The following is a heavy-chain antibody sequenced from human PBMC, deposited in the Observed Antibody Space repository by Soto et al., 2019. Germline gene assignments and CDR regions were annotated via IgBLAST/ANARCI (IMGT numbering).Heavy chain of an antibody. V-gene: IGHV3-23*01. Sequence: GGSLRLSCAASGFTFSSYAVSWVRQAPGKGLEWVSAISGSGGSTYYADSVKGRFTISRDNSKNTLYLQMNSLRAEDTAVYYCAKDRRHDSSGYYYDYWGQGPLVTVSS. CDR1: GFTFSSYA. D-gene: IGHD3-22*01. J-gene: IGHJ4*02. CDR2: ISGSGGST. CDR3: AKDRRHDSSGYYYDY.